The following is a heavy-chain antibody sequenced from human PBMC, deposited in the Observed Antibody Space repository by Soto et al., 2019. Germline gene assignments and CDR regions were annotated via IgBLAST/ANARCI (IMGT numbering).Heavy chain of an antibody. CDR3: ARGCLQQWPCDY. Sequence: SETLSLTCTVSGDSVSSDYYHWTWIRQSPGKGLEWIGEINHSGSTNYNPSLKSRVTISVDTSKNQFSLKLSSVTAADTAVYYCARGCLQQWPCDYWGQGTLVTVSS. CDR1: GDSVSSDYYH. CDR2: INHSGST. J-gene: IGHJ4*02. V-gene: IGHV4-61*01. D-gene: IGHD6-19*01.